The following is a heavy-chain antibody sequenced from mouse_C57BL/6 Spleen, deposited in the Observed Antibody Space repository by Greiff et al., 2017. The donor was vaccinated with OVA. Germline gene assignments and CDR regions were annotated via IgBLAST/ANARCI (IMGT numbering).Heavy chain of an antibody. CDR1: GYSITSGYY. Sequence: EVKLQESGPGLVKPSQSLSLTCSVTGYSITSGYYWNWIRQFPGNKLEWMGYISYDGSNNYNPSLKNRISITRATSKNQFFLKLNSVTTEDTATYYCARDEGYGNYPFDYWGQGTTLTVSS. D-gene: IGHD2-10*02. J-gene: IGHJ2*01. CDR2: ISYDGSN. V-gene: IGHV3-6*01. CDR3: ARDEGYGNYPFDY.